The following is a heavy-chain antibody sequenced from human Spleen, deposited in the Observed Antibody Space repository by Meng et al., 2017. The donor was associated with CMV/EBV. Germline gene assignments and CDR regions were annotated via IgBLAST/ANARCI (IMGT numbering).Heavy chain of an antibody. Sequence: GESLKISCAASGISFSDHYMTWIRQAPGKGLEWVSYINSAGNTIYYADSVKGRFTISRDNAKSSLYLQMNSLRAEDTAVYYCARGPYSSSPDFDYWGQGTLVTVSS. V-gene: IGHV3-11*04. J-gene: IGHJ4*02. CDR3: ARGPYSSSPDFDY. D-gene: IGHD6-6*01. CDR1: GISFSDHY. CDR2: INSAGNTI.